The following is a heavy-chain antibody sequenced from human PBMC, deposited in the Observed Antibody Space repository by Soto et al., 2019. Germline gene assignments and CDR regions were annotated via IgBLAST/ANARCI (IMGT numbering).Heavy chain of an antibody. Sequence: QLQLQESGPGLVKPSETLSLTCSVSGDSINSDNYYWGWIRQPPGKGLEWIGSIYYRGNTYYNPYLKTRVTISLDKSNSQFSLKLNSVTAADSAVYFCARLEGLATISYYFDYWGQGTLVTVSS. V-gene: IGHV4-39*01. CDR1: GDSINSDNYY. D-gene: IGHD3-9*01. CDR2: IYYRGNT. J-gene: IGHJ4*02. CDR3: ARLEGLATISYYFDY.